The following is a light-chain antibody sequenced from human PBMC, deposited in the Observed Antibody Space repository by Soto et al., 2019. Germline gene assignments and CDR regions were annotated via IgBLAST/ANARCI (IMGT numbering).Light chain of an antibody. CDR2: GAS. CDR3: QQYGSSPQT. CDR1: QSVSSTY. J-gene: IGKJ1*01. Sequence: EIVLTQSPGTLSLSPGERATLSCRASQSVSSTYLAWYQQKPGQAPRLLIYGASSRATGIPDRFSGSGSGTDFTLTISRLETEDFVVYYCQQYGSSPQTFGRGTKVEIK. V-gene: IGKV3-20*01.